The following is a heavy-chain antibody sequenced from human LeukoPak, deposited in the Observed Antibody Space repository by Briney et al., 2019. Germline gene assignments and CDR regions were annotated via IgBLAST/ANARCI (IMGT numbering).Heavy chain of an antibody. D-gene: IGHD4-17*01. CDR3: ARDRGGDYVFDY. CDR1: GGFISSGGYY. Sequence: PSETLSLTCTVSGGFISSGGYYWSWIRQHPGKGLEWIGYIYYSGSTYYNPSLKSRVTISVDTSKNQFSLKLSSVTAADTAVYYCARDRGGDYVFDYWGQGTLVTVSS. V-gene: IGHV4-31*03. J-gene: IGHJ4*02. CDR2: IYYSGST.